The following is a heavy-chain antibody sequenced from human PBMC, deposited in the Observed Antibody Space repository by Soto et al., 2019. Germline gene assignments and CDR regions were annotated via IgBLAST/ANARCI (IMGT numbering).Heavy chain of an antibody. CDR1: GFTFSSYW. V-gene: IGHV3-7*01. D-gene: IGHD4-17*01. CDR3: ARAELYGDYRASSIDY. CDR2: IKQDGSEK. J-gene: IGHJ4*02. Sequence: EVQLVESGGGLVQPGGSLRLSCGASGFTFSSYWMSWVRQAPGKGLEWMANIKQDGSEKYYVDSVKGRFTISRDNAKNSLYLQMNSLRAEDTAVYYCARAELYGDYRASSIDYWGQGTLVTVSS.